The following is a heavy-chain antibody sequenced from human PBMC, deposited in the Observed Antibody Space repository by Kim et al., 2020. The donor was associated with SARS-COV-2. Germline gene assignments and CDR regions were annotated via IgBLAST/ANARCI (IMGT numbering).Heavy chain of an antibody. CDR1: GFTFSNYA. V-gene: IGHV3-23*01. CDR3: AKAPNWNPAFDY. CDR2: ITPNGGTT. J-gene: IGHJ4*02. Sequence: GGSLRLSCAASGFTFSNYAMGWVRQAPGQGLEWVSIITPNGGTTYYADSVKGRFTISRDNSKNTLYLQMNSLRAEDTAVYYCAKAPNWNPAFDYWGQGTLVTVSS. D-gene: IGHD1-1*01.